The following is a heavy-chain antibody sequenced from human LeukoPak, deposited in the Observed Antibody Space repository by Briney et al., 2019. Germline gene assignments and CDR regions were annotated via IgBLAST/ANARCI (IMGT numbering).Heavy chain of an antibody. CDR2: INPNSGGT. Sequence: AASVKVSCKASGYTFTGYYMHWVRQAPGQGLEWMGWINPNSGGTNYAQKFQGRVTMTRDTSISTAYMELSRLRSDDTAVYYCARDVYCTSVSCYGFGMDVWGQGTTVTVSS. J-gene: IGHJ6*02. V-gene: IGHV1-2*02. CDR1: GYTFTGYY. CDR3: ARDVYCTSVSCYGFGMDV. D-gene: IGHD2-2*01.